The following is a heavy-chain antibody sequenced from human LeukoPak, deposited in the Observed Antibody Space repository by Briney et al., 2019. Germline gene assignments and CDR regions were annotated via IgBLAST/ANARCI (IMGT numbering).Heavy chain of an antibody. CDR2: IYTSGST. V-gene: IGHV4-4*07. D-gene: IGHD5-12*01. Sequence: SETLPLTCTVSGGSISSYYWSWIRQPAGKGLEWIGRIYTSGSTNYNPSLKSRVTMSVDTSKNQFSLKLSSVTAADSAVYYCARDHAWPRYMDVWGKGTTVTVSS. CDR3: ARDHAWPRYMDV. J-gene: IGHJ6*03. CDR1: GGSISSYY.